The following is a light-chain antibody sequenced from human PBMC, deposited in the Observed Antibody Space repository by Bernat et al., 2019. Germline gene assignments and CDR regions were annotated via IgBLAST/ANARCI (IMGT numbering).Light chain of an antibody. J-gene: IGKJ1*01. CDR3: QQSYSTPWT. CDR2: AAS. V-gene: IGKV1-39*01. CDR1: QSISSY. Sequence: DIQMTQSPSSLSASVGDRVTITCRAIQSISSYLNWYQQKPGKAPKLLIYAASSLQSGVPSRFSGSGSGTEFTLTISSLQPEDFATYYCQQSYSTPWTFGQGTKVENK.